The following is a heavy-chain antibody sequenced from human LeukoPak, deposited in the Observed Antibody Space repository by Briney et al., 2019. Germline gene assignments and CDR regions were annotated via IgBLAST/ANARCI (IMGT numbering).Heavy chain of an antibody. V-gene: IGHV1-2*02. CDR2: INPNSGGT. J-gene: IGHJ4*02. CDR1: GYTFTGYY. D-gene: IGHD3-16*02. Sequence: GASLKVSCKASGYTFTGYYMHWVRQAPGQGLEWMGWINPNSGGTNYAQKFQGRVTMTRDTSISTAYMELSRLRSDDTAVYYCATSYVWGSYRPNPFDYWGQGTLVTVSS. CDR3: ATSYVWGSYRPNPFDY.